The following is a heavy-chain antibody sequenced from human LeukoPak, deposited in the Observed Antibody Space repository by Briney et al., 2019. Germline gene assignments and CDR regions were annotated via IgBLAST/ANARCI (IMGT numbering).Heavy chain of an antibody. CDR3: ARGNRYYDFWSGYYTQPLVYYFDY. Sequence: PSETLSLTCAVYGGSFSGYYWSWIRQPPGKGLEWIGEINHSGSTNYNPSLKSRVTISVDTSKNQFSLTLSSVTAADTAVYYCARGNRYYDFWSGYYTQPLVYYFDYWGQGTLVTVSS. D-gene: IGHD3-3*01. V-gene: IGHV4-34*01. CDR1: GGSFSGYY. J-gene: IGHJ4*02. CDR2: INHSGST.